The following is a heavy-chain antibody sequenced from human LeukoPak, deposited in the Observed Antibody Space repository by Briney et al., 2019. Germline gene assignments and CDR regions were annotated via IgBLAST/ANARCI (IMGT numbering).Heavy chain of an antibody. J-gene: IGHJ4*02. CDR3: ARSGYSSGWYRGPFDY. V-gene: IGHV3-20*04. D-gene: IGHD6-19*01. Sequence: PGGSLRLSCAASGFTFDDYGMSWVRQAPGKGLEWVSGIDWSGGRTAYADSVKGRSTISRDNAKNSLSLQVSSLTAEETAIYYCARSGYSSGWYRGPFDYWGQGTLVTVSS. CDR1: GFTFDDYG. CDR2: IDWSGGRT.